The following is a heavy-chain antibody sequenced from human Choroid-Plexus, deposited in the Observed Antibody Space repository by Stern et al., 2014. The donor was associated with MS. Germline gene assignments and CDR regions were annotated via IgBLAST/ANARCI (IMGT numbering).Heavy chain of an antibody. J-gene: IGHJ6*02. D-gene: IGHD3-3*01. V-gene: IGHV1-2*02. CDR3: ARDQRGITIFGVVTDYYYLGMDV. CDR1: GYIFTGYY. CDR2: INPNTGGQ. Sequence: VQLVESGAEVKKPGASVKVSCKTSGYIFTGYYIHWVRQAPGQGLEWMAWINPNTGGQKYAQKFQGTVTMSRDTSISTAYVELSSLTSDDTAVYYCARDQRGITIFGVVTDYYYLGMDVWGQGTTVTVSS.